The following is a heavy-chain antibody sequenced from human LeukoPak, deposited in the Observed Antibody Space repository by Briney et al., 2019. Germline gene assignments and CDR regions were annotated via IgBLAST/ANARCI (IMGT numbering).Heavy chain of an antibody. CDR1: GFTASSNY. Sequence: GGSLRLSCAASGFTASSNYMSWVRQAPGKGLEWVSVIYSDDRTYYADSVKGRFTISRHTSKKTLYLQMNSLRADDTAVYYCVKELSGFLASFEYWGQGILVTVSS. D-gene: IGHD3-22*01. CDR2: IYSDDRT. CDR3: VKELSGFLASFEY. V-gene: IGHV3-53*04. J-gene: IGHJ4*02.